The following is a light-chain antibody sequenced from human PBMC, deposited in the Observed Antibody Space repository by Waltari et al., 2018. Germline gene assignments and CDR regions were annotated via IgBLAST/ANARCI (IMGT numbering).Light chain of an antibody. J-gene: IGLJ2*01. CDR1: SSAVGGYDY. CDR2: DVT. CDR3: CSYAGSYTHVV. V-gene: IGLV2-11*01. Sequence: SALTLPRAVSGSPGQSVTIPCTGTSSAVGGYDYVSSYHHHPGKAPKLMICDVTKRPSGVPDRFSGSKSGNTASLTISGLQAEDEADYYCCSYAGSYTHVVFGGGTKLTVL.